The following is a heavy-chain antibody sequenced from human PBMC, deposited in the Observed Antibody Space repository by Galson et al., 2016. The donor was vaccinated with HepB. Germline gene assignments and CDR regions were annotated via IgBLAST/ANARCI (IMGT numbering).Heavy chain of an antibody. V-gene: IGHV3-53*01. CDR1: GFTVSSDY. CDR2: IYRGGTT. J-gene: IGHJ4*02. CDR3: VRDQVDYYESSGDDFDY. D-gene: IGHD3-22*01. Sequence: SLRLSCAASGFTVSSDYLNWPRQAPGKGLEWVSVIYRGGTTYYADSVKGRFTISRDNARNTLYLQMNSLRAEDTAVYYCVRDQVDYYESSGDDFDYWSQGTLGTVSS.